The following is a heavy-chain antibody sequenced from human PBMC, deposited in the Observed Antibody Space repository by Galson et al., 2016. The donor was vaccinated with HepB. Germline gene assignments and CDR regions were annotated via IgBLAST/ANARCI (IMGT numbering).Heavy chain of an antibody. D-gene: IGHD2-15*01. J-gene: IGHJ3*02. CDR1: GDSVSNNPVA. Sequence: CAISGDSVSNNPVAWNWIRQSPSRGLEWLGRTYRGSNQYAASMRGRIAINSDTSTNQFSLQLSSVTPEDTGLYYCARGAYSSFDIWGQGTMVTVSS. CDR2: TYRGSN. V-gene: IGHV6-1*01. CDR3: ARGAYSSFDI.